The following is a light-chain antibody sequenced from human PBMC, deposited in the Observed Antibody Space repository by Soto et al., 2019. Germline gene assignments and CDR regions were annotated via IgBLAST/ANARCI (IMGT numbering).Light chain of an antibody. J-gene: IGKJ2*01. CDR3: LQYASPLYT. CDR2: GAS. Sequence: VLTKSPGTLSLSPGERATISCRASQSLSSSFLAWYQKKPGLAPRLLLYGASNRATGIPDRFSGSGSGTDFTLNISRLEPEDFAVYFCLQYASPLYTFGQGTKLEIK. CDR1: QSLSSSF. V-gene: IGKV3-20*01.